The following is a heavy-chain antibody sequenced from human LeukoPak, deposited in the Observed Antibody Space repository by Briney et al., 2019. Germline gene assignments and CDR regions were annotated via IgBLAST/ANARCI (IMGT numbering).Heavy chain of an antibody. V-gene: IGHV4-59*01. CDR3: ARVYYSSSYDYWYFDL. CDR2: IYYSGST. D-gene: IGHD6-13*01. CDR1: GGSISRYS. Sequence: SETLSLTCTVSGGSISRYSWSWIRKPPGKGLEWIGYIYYSGSTNYNPSLKSRVTISVDTSKNQFSLKLSSVTAADTAVYYCARVYYSSSYDYWYFDLWGRGTLVTVSS. J-gene: IGHJ2*01.